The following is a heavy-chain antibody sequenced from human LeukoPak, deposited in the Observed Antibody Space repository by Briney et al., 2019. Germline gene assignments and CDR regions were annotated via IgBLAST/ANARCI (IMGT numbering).Heavy chain of an antibody. V-gene: IGHV5-51*01. Sequence: GESLKISCKGSGYSFTSYWIGWVRQMPGKGLEWMGIIYPGDSDTRYSPSFQGQVTISADKSISTAYLQWSSLKASDTAMYYCARSHPNIVGATPDDAFDIWGQGTMVTVSS. CDR2: IYPGDSDT. CDR1: GYSFTSYW. J-gene: IGHJ3*02. CDR3: ARSHPNIVGATPDDAFDI. D-gene: IGHD1-26*01.